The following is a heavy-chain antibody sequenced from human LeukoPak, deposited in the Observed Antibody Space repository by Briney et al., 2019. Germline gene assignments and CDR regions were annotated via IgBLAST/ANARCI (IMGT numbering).Heavy chain of an antibody. V-gene: IGHV3-7*01. CDR2: IKQDGSER. J-gene: IGHJ4*02. D-gene: IGHD1-1*01. CDR1: GFMFSSYW. Sequence: GGSLRLSCAASGFMFSSYWMSWVRQAPGKGLEWVANIKQDGSERDYVDSVKGRFTISKDNAKNLLYLQMNSLRAEDTAVYYCARSNWLDYWGQGTLVTVPS. CDR3: ARSNWLDY.